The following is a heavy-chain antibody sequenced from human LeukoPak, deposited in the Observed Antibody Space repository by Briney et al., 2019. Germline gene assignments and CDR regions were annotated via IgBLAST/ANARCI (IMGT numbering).Heavy chain of an antibody. CDR2: ISYDGSNK. CDR3: AKDRSSSWLGYFDY. V-gene: IGHV3-30*18. CDR1: GFTFSSYG. D-gene: IGHD6-13*01. Sequence: PGGSLRLSCAASGFTFSSYGMHWVRQAPGKGLEWVAVISYDGSNKYYADSVKGRFTISRDNSKNTLYLQMNSLRAEDTAVYYCAKDRSSSWLGYFDYWGQGTLVTVSS. J-gene: IGHJ4*02.